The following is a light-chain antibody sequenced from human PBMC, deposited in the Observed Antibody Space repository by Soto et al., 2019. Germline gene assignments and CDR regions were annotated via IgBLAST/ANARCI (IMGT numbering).Light chain of an antibody. CDR3: SSYAGTRID. V-gene: IGLV2-8*01. CDR2: EVT. CDR1: SSDVGTYNS. J-gene: IGLJ1*01. Sequence: QSVLAQPPSASGSPGQSVTISCTGTSSDVGTYNSVSWYQQHPGKAPKLMMYEVTKRPAGVPDRFSGSKSGNTASLTVSGLQAEDEADYYCSSYAGTRIDFGIGTKVTV.